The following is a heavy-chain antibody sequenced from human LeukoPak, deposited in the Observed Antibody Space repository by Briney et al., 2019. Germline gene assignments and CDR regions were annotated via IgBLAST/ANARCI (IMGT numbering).Heavy chain of an antibody. D-gene: IGHD3-9*01. CDR2: IYYSGST. CDR1: GGSISSGDYY. Sequence: SQTLSLTCTVSGGSISSGDYYWSWIRQPPGKGLEWIGYIYYSGSTYYNPSLKSRVTISVDTSKNQFSLKLSSVTAADTAVYYCARSRVLRYFDWLFPFGYWGQGTLVTVSS. CDR3: ARSRVLRYFDWLFPFGY. V-gene: IGHV4-30-4*08. J-gene: IGHJ4*02.